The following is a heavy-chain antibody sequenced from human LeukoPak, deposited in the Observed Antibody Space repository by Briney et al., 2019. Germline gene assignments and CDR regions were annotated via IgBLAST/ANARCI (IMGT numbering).Heavy chain of an antibody. J-gene: IGHJ3*02. CDR3: ARRYCSGGSCYANAFDI. CDR1: GYNFTSYW. V-gene: IGHV5-51*01. Sequence: GESLKISCKGSGYNFTSYWIGWVRQMPGKGLEWMGIIYPGDSDTRYSPSFQGQVTISADKSISTAYLQWSSLKASDTAMYYCARRYCSGGSCYANAFDIWGQGTMVTVSS. CDR2: IYPGDSDT. D-gene: IGHD2-15*01.